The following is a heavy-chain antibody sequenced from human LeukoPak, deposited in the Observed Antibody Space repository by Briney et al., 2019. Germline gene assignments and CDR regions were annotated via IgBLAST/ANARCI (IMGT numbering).Heavy chain of an antibody. V-gene: IGHV3-48*02. CDR3: ARDLAYDFWSGYPDFDY. J-gene: IGHJ4*02. CDR1: GFTFSSYS. CDR2: ISSSSSTI. Sequence: GGSLRLSCAASGFTFSSYSMNWVRQAPGKGLEGVSYISSSSSTIYYADSVKGRFTISRDNAKNSLYLQMNSLRDEDTAVYYCARDLAYDFWSGYPDFDYWGQGTLVTVSS. D-gene: IGHD3-3*01.